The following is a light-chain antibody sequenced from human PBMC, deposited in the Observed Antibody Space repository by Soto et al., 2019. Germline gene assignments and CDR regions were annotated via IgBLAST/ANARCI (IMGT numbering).Light chain of an antibody. J-gene: IGKJ5*01. CDR1: QSVSSS. Sequence: EIVMTQSPATLSVSPGERATLSCRASQSVSSSLAWYQQRPGQAPRLLIYGASTRATDIPARFSGSGSGTEFTLPITNLQSEDFAIYYCQHYNNWSTFGQGTRLEIK. CDR3: QHYNNWST. V-gene: IGKV3-15*01. CDR2: GAS.